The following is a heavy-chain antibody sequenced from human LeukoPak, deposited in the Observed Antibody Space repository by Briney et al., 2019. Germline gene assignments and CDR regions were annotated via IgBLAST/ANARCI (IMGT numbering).Heavy chain of an antibody. V-gene: IGHV4-34*01. Sequence: SETLSLTCAVYGGSFSGYYLSWIRQSPGKGLEWIGEINHSGTPKYNPSLKSRVTISVDTPQNQFSLRLSSVTAADTAVYYCTRNNWFDPWGQGTLVTVSS. CDR3: TRNNWFDP. CDR1: GGSFSGYY. J-gene: IGHJ5*02. CDR2: INHSGTP.